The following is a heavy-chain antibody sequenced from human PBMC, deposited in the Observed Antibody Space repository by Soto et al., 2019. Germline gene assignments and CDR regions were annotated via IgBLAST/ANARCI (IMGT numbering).Heavy chain of an antibody. Sequence: GESLKISCKASGYRFNNYWMDWVRQSPGKGLEWMGSIFPFDSDTRYSPSFQGHVTFSADKSIDTVYLQWSGLQASDTAIYFCARRECILCGEDLWGRGTLVTVSS. CDR2: IFPFDSDT. V-gene: IGHV5-51*01. CDR3: ARRECILCGEDL. J-gene: IGHJ5*02. D-gene: IGHD2-21*01. CDR1: GYRFNNYW.